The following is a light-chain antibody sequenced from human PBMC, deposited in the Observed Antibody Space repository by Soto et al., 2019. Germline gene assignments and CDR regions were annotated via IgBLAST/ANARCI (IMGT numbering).Light chain of an antibody. Sequence: EIVFTQSPATLSLSPGERATLSCRASQSVSSYLAWYQQKPGRAPRLLIYDASNRATGIPARFSGSGSGTDFTLTISSLEPEDFAVYYCQQRSNWPPTFGGGTKVDIK. CDR2: DAS. J-gene: IGKJ4*01. V-gene: IGKV3-11*01. CDR3: QQRSNWPPT. CDR1: QSVSSY.